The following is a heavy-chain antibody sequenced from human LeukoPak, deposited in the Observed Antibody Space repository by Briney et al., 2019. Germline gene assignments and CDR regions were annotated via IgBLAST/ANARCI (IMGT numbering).Heavy chain of an antibody. CDR2: IDYSGST. J-gene: IGHJ4*02. CDR3: AREGKLTGYFGGLGFNY. V-gene: IGHV4-59*01. Sequence: SETLSLTCTVSGGSISSYYWSWIQQPPGKGLEWIGNIDYSGSTIYNPALKSRVTVSVDTSKNQFSLNLTSVTAADTAVYYCAREGKLTGYFGGLGFNYWGQGILVTVSS. CDR1: GGSISSYY. D-gene: IGHD6-19*01.